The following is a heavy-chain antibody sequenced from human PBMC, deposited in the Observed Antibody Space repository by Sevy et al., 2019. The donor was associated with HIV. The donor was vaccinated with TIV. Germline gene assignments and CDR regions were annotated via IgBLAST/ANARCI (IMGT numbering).Heavy chain of an antibody. CDR1: GYTFSSYD. CDR3: ARADLDSSTFFYYYGMDV. V-gene: IGHV1-8*02. D-gene: IGHD6-13*01. CDR2: MNPDSGRR. J-gene: IGHJ6*02. Sequence: ASVKVSCKASGYTFSSYDINWVRQATGQGLEWMGWMNPDSGRRGYAPRFQGRVTMTTNTSIDTAYMELRRLRSEDSAVYYCARADLDSSTFFYYYGMDVWGQATTVTVSS.